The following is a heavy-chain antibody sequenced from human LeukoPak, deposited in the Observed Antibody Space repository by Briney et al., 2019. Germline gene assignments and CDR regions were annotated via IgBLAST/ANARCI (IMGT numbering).Heavy chain of an antibody. V-gene: IGHV3-23*01. Sequence: GGSLRLSCAASGFTFINYAMSWVRQAPGRGLEWVSVISGSGSSTYYADSVKGRFTISRDDSKNTLYLQMNSLRAEDTAVYFCARDSASYGRFDYWGQGTLVTVSS. D-gene: IGHD5-18*01. CDR2: ISGSGSST. J-gene: IGHJ4*02. CDR1: GFTFINYA. CDR3: ARDSASYGRFDY.